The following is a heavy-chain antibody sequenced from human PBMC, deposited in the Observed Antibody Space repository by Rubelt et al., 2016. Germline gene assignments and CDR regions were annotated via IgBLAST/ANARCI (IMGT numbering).Heavy chain of an antibody. Sequence: QLQLQESGPGLVKPSETLSLTCTVSGGSLSSSAYYWGWIRQPPGKGLEWIGSIYYSGSTNYNPSLKSRVTISVDTSKNQFSLKLGFVTAAETAVDYGARVRSSATMAPYYFDYWGQGTLVTVSS. CDR3: ARVRSSATMAPYYFDY. D-gene: IGHD6-25*01. CDR1: GGSLSSSAYY. V-gene: IGHV4-39*07. J-gene: IGHJ4*02. CDR2: IYYSGST.